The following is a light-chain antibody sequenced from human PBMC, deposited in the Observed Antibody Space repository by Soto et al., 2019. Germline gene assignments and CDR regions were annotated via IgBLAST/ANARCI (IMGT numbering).Light chain of an antibody. CDR2: GAS. V-gene: IGKV3-20*01. J-gene: IGKJ2*01. CDR1: QTVIKNY. Sequence: EIVLTQSPGTLSLSPGERATLSCRASQTVIKNYLAWYQRKPGQAPRLLIYGASNRATGIPDRFSGGGSGTDFTLTSSRLVPEDSALYYCQKYETSPYTFGQGTNLEIK. CDR3: QKYETSPYT.